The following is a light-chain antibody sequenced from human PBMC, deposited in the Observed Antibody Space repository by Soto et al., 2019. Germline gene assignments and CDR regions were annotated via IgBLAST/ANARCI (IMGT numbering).Light chain of an antibody. CDR3: MQARQTPRT. CDR2: LGS. V-gene: IGKV2-28*01. J-gene: IGKJ1*01. CDR1: QSLLHTDGYFY. Sequence: DIVMTQSPLSLPVTPGEPVSISCRSSQSLLHTDGYFYLDWYLQKPGQSPQVLIYLGSNRASGVPARFSGSGSGTDFTLKISRVEAEDVGLYYCMQARQTPRTFGQGTRVEIK.